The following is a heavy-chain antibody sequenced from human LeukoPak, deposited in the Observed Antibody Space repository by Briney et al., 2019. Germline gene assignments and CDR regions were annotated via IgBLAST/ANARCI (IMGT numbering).Heavy chain of an antibody. J-gene: IGHJ5*02. Sequence: ASVKVSCKASGYRFSSNGISWVRQAPGQGLEWVGWVSTYNSDTNYAPKFQGRVTMTKDTSTSTVYMEERSLRTDDTAVYYCALDNWNEFDPWGQGTLVTVSS. D-gene: IGHD1-1*01. CDR2: VSTYNSDT. V-gene: IGHV1-18*01. CDR3: ALDNWNEFDP. CDR1: GYRFSSNG.